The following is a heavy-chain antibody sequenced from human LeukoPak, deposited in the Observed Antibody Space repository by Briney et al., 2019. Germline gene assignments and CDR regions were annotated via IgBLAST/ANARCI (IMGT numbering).Heavy chain of an antibody. CDR1: GGSISSYY. CDR3: ARRGGHGGSFDY. CDR2: IYYSGST. Sequence: SEALSLTCTVSGGSISSYYWSWIRQPPGKGLEWIGYIYYSGSTNYNPSLKSRVTISVDTSKNQFSLKLSSVTAADTAVYYCARRGGHGGSFDYWGQGTLVTVSS. D-gene: IGHD4-23*01. J-gene: IGHJ4*02. V-gene: IGHV4-59*08.